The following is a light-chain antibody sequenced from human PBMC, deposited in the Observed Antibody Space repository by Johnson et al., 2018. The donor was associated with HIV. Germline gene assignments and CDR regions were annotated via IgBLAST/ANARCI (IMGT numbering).Light chain of an antibody. Sequence: QSVLTQPPSVSAAPGQKVTISCSGSSSNIGNNYVSWYQQLPGTAPKLLIYDNNKRPSGIPDRFSGSKSGTSATLGITGLQTGDEADYYCGTWDSSLSVYVVGTGSKHTFL. V-gene: IGLV1-51*01. CDR2: DNN. CDR1: SSNIGNNY. J-gene: IGLJ1*01. CDR3: GTWDSSLSVYV.